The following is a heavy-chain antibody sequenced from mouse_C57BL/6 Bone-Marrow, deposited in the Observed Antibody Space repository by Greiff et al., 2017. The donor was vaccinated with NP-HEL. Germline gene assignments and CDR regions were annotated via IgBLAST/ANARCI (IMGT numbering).Heavy chain of an antibody. CDR2: INPDSSTI. CDR3: ARPHYYGSSFSWYFDV. V-gene: IGHV4-1*01. Sequence: EVKLQESGGGLVQPGGSLKLSCAASGIDFSRYWMSWVRRAPGKGLEWIGEINPDSSTINYAPSLKDKFIISRDNAKNTLYLQMSKVRSEDTALYYCARPHYYGSSFSWYFDVWGTGTTVTVSS. D-gene: IGHD1-1*01. J-gene: IGHJ1*03. CDR1: GIDFSRYW.